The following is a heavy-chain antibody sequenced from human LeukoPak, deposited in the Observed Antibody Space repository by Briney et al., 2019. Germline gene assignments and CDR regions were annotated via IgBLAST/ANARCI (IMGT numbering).Heavy chain of an antibody. V-gene: IGHV3-21*01. J-gene: IGHJ3*02. Sequence: PGGSLRLSCAASGFTFSSYSMNWVRQAPGKGLEWVSSISSSSSYIYYADSVKGRFTISRDNAKNSLYLQMNSLRAEDTAVYYCARDTVGYEGDAFDIWGHGQWSPSLQ. CDR1: GFTFSSYS. CDR2: ISSSSSYI. D-gene: IGHD5-12*01. CDR3: ARDTVGYEGDAFDI.